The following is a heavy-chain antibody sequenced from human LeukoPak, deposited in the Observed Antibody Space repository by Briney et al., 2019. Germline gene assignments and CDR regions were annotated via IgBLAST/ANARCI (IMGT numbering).Heavy chain of an antibody. Sequence: GGSLRLSCAASGFTFSSYAMHWVCQAPGKGLEWVAVISYDGRNKYYADSVKGRFTISRDNSKNTLYLQMNSLRAEDTAVYYCARIPNYGDYVFWFDPWGQGTLVTVSS. CDR1: GFTFSSYA. V-gene: IGHV3-30*04. CDR3: ARIPNYGDYVFWFDP. D-gene: IGHD4-17*01. J-gene: IGHJ5*02. CDR2: ISYDGRNK.